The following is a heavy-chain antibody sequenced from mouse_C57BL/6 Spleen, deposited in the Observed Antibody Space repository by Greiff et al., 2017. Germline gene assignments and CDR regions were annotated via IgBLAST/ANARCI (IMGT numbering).Heavy chain of an antibody. CDR2: ISSGGDYI. CDR1: GFTFSSYA. J-gene: IGHJ1*03. CDR3: TSLVSPSPYFDV. D-gene: IGHD6-1*01. V-gene: IGHV5-9-1*02. Sequence: EVKLVESGEGLVKPGGSLKLSCAASGFTFSSYAMSWVRQTPEKRLEWVAYISSGGDYIYYADTVKGRFTISRDNARNTLYLQMSSLKSEDTAMYYCTSLVSPSPYFDVWGTGTTVTGSS.